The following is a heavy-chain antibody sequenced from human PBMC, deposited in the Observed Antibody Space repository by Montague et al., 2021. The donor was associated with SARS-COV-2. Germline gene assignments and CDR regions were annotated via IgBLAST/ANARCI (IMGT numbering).Heavy chain of an antibody. J-gene: IGHJ6*02. D-gene: IGHD3-10*01. CDR2: IYPGDSDT. CDR3: ARHVGITMVRGVIISDYYYGMDV. CDR1: GYSFTSYW. V-gene: IGHV5-51*01. Sequence: QSGAEVKKPGESLKISCKGSGYSFTSYWIGWVRQTPGKGLEWMGIIYPGDSDTRYSPSFQGQVTISADKSISTAYLQWSSLKASDTAMYYCARHVGITMVRGVIISDYYYGMDVWGQGTTVTVSS.